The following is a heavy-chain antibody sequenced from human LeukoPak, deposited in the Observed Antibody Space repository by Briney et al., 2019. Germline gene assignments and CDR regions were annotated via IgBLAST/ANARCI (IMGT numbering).Heavy chain of an antibody. Sequence: PGGSLRLSCAASGFTFSSYGMHWVRQAPGKGLEWVAVIWYDGSNKYYADSVKGRFTISRDNSKNTLYLQMNSLRAEDTAVYYCARDSYSVGYQLLPPDWFDPWGRGTLVTVSS. CDR3: ARDSYSVGYQLLPPDWFDP. V-gene: IGHV3-33*01. D-gene: IGHD2-2*01. CDR2: IWYDGSNK. J-gene: IGHJ5*02. CDR1: GFTFSSYG.